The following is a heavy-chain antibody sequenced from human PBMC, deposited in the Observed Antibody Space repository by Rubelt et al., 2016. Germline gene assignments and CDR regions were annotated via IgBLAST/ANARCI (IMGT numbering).Heavy chain of an antibody. CDR2: ISASGGST. D-gene: IGHD3-22*01. J-gene: IGHJ4*02. CDR1: GFTFNNYA. Sequence: VQLVESGGGVVQPGMSLRLSCAASGFTFNNYAMHWVRQAPGKGLEWVSAISASGGSTYYADSVKGRFTISRDNSKNTLYLQMNSLRAEDTAVYYCAKGVSSDWRPFDYWGQGTLVTVSS. V-gene: IGHV3-23*04. CDR3: AKGVSSDWRPFDY.